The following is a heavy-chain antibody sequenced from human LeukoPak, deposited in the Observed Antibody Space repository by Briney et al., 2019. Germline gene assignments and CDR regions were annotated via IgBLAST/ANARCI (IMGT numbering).Heavy chain of an antibody. Sequence: PSETLSLTCTVSGASINSDTYYWGWIRQPPGKGLEWIGTHSHSGSAYYNPSLRSRIPMSLATSENQLSLKLYSVTAAETAIYYCARYQTGTMFAAWGQGTLVTISS. J-gene: IGHJ4*02. D-gene: IGHD1/OR15-1a*01. V-gene: IGHV4-39*07. CDR2: HSHSGSA. CDR3: ARYQTGTMFAA. CDR1: GASINSDTYY.